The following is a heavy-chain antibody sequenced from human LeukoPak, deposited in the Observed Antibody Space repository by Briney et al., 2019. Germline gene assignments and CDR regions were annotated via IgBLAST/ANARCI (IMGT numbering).Heavy chain of an antibody. CDR1: GFTFDDYA. D-gene: IGHD6-19*01. J-gene: IGHJ5*02. CDR3: AKDIESAVAGHNWFDP. CDR2: ISWNSGSI. Sequence: HPGRSLRLSCAASGFTFDDYAMHWVRQAPGKGLEWVSGISWNSGSIGYADSVKGRFTISRDNAKNSLYLQMNSLRAEDTALYYCAKDIESAVAGHNWFDPWGQGTLVTVSS. V-gene: IGHV3-9*01.